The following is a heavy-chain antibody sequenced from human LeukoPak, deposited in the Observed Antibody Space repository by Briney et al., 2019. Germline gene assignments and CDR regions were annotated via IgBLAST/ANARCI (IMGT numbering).Heavy chain of an antibody. Sequence: SVKVSCKASGGTFSSYAISWVRQAPGQGLEWMGGIIPIFGTANYAQKFQGRVTITVGESTSTAYMELSSLRSEDTAVYYCARGYSSGWYWDYFDYWGQGTLVTVSS. CDR2: IIPIFGTA. V-gene: IGHV1-69*13. CDR1: GGTFSSYA. J-gene: IGHJ4*02. CDR3: ARGYSSGWYWDYFDY. D-gene: IGHD6-19*01.